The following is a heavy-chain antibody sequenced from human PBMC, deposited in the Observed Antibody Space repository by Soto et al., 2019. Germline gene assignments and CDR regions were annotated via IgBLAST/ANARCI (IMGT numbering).Heavy chain of an antibody. CDR2: ISSNGVGT. CDR3: ARRAGPDFYYMDV. D-gene: IGHD6-13*01. J-gene: IGHJ6*03. Sequence: EVQLAESGGGLAQPGGSLRLSCAASGFTLSGYAMDWVRQAPGKGLEYVSGISSNGVGTYYANSVQGRFTISRDNSKNTVYLQMGSLSPEDMAVYYCARRAGPDFYYMDVWGKGITVTVSS. V-gene: IGHV3-64*01. CDR1: GFTLSGYA.